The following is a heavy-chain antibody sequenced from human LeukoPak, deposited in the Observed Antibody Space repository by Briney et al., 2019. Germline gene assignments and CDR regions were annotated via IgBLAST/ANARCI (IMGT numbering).Heavy chain of an antibody. CDR1: GGSISSSNW. CDR3: ACGGWVYYDFWSGYSPGPQIDY. Sequence: PSETLSLTCAVSGGSISSSNWWSWVRQPPGKGLEWIGEIYHSGSTNYNPSLKSRVTISVDTSKNQFSLKLSSVTAADTAVYYCACGGWVYYDFWSGYSPGPQIDYWGQGTLVTVSS. V-gene: IGHV4-4*02. J-gene: IGHJ4*02. D-gene: IGHD3-3*01. CDR2: IYHSGST.